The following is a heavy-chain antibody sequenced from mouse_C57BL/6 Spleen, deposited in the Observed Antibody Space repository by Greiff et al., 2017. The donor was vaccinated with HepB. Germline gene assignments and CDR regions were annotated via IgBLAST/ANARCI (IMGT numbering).Heavy chain of an antibody. CDR3: ANYYGSRGNWCFDV. J-gene: IGHJ1*03. CDR1: GYTFTSYW. CDR2: IYPSDSET. Sequence: VQLQQSGAELVRPGSSVKLSCKASGYTFTSYWMDWVKQRPGQGLEWIGNIYPSDSETHYNQKFKDKATLTVDKSSSTAYMQLSSLTSEDSAVYYCANYYGSRGNWCFDVWGTGTTVTVSS. D-gene: IGHD1-1*01. V-gene: IGHV1-61*01.